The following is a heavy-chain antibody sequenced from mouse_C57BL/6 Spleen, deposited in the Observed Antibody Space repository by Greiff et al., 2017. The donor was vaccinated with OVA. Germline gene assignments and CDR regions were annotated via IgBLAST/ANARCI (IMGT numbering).Heavy chain of an antibody. CDR1: GFTFSSYA. V-gene: IGHV5-4*03. J-gene: IGHJ4*01. CDR3: ARKGQEAMDY. D-gene: IGHD3-3*01. CDR2: ISDGGSYT. Sequence: EVKLEESGGGLVKPGGSLKLSCAASGFTFSSYAMSWVRQTPEKRLEWVATISDGGSYTYYPDNVKGRFTISRDNAKNNLYLQMSHLKSEDTAMYYCARKGQEAMDYWGQGTSVTVSS.